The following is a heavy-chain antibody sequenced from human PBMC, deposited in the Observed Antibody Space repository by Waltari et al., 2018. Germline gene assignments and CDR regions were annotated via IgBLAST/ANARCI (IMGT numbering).Heavy chain of an antibody. CDR2: INPNSGGT. Sequence: QVQLVQSGAEVKKPGASVKVSCKASGYTFTGYYMHWVRQAPGQGLEWIGWINPNSGGTNYAQKFQGRVTMTRDTSISTAYMELSRLRSDDTAVYYCARVPETRNWNYNYYFDYWGQGTLVTVSS. CDR1: GYTFTGYY. J-gene: IGHJ4*02. D-gene: IGHD1-7*01. V-gene: IGHV1-2*02. CDR3: ARVPETRNWNYNYYFDY.